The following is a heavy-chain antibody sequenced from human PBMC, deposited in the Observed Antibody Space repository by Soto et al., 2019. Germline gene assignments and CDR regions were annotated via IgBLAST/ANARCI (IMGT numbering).Heavy chain of an antibody. CDR2: INHSGST. CDR1: GGSFSGHF. V-gene: IGHV4-34*01. J-gene: IGHJ4*02. D-gene: IGHD2-21*01. Sequence: SETLSLTCAVYGGSFSGHFWSWIRQPPGKGLEWIGEINHSGSTNFNPSLKGRVTISVNTSKNQFSLTVNSLTAADTAVYYCARGISLIVEVQRDAPDKYYFDSWGQGTVVTVSS. CDR3: ARGISLIVEVQRDAPDKYYFDS.